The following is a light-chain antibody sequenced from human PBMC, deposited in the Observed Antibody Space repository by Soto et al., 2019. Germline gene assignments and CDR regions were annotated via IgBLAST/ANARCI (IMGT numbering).Light chain of an antibody. J-gene: IGLJ2*01. CDR3: LLWESGSDHVV. CDR2: SDT. V-gene: IGLV3-21*01. Sequence: SYELTQPPSVSVAPGKTASISCGGNNIGSKGVHWYQQKAGQAPVLVIYSDTDLPSVIPERFSGSNSANLATLTISRVEAGDEDDYYCLLWESGSDHVVFGGGTKVTVL. CDR1: NIGSKG.